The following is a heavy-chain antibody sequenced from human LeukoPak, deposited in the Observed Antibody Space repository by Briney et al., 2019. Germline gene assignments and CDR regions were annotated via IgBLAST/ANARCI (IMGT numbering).Heavy chain of an antibody. D-gene: IGHD4-11*01. Sequence: GESLKISCQGSGYSFTNYWIGWVRQMPGKGLEWMGIIYPRDSDTRYSPSFEGQVTISADKSISSAYLQWSSLRASDTAIYYCVRPPIHDYSNFHPSDYWGQGTLVTVSS. CDR2: IYPRDSDT. CDR1: GYSFTNYW. CDR3: VRPPIHDYSNFHPSDY. J-gene: IGHJ4*02. V-gene: IGHV5-51*01.